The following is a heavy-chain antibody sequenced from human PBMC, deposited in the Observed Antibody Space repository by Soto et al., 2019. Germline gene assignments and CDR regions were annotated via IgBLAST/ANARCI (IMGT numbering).Heavy chain of an antibody. CDR1: GGSISSYY. CDR2: IYYSGST. CDR3: ARGDTVGDAFDI. J-gene: IGHJ3*02. V-gene: IGHV4-59*08. D-gene: IGHD3-16*01. Sequence: SETLSLTCTVSGGSISSYYWSWIRQPPGKGLEWIGYIYYSGSTNYNPSLKSRVTISVDTSKNQFSLKLSSVTAADTAVYYCARGDTVGDAFDIWGQGTMVTVSS.